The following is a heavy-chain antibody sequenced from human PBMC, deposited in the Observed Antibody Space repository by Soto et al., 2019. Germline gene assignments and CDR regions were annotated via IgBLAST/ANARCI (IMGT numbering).Heavy chain of an antibody. D-gene: IGHD5-18*01. CDR3: ASFVDTAMVIIY. V-gene: IGHV1-69*13. J-gene: IGHJ4*02. CDR2: IIPIFGTA. CDR1: GGTFSSYA. Sequence: SVKVSCKASGGTFSSYAISWVRQAPGQGLEWMGGIIPIFGTANYAQKFQGRVTVTADESTSTAYMELSSLRSEDTAVYYCASFVDTAMVIIYWGQGTLVTVSS.